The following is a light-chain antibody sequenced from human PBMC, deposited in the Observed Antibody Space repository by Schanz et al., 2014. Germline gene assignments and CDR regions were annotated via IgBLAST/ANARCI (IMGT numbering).Light chain of an antibody. Sequence: QSALTQPPSASGSPGQSVTISCTGTSSDVGDYNYVSWYQQHPGKAPKLMIYEVSKRPSGVPDRFSGSKSGNTASLTISGLQAEDEADYYCCSYAGSYTWVFGGGTKVTVL. CDR1: SSDVGDYNY. CDR3: CSYAGSYTWV. CDR2: EVS. V-gene: IGLV2-8*01. J-gene: IGLJ3*02.